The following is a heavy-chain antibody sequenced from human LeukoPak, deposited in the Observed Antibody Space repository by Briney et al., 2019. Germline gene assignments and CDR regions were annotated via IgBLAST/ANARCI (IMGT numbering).Heavy chain of an antibody. CDR2: IYSGGST. D-gene: IGHD3-10*01. CDR3: ARDDGSSCFSY. Sequence: PGGSLRLSCAASGFTVSSNYMSWVRQAPGKGLEWVSVIYSGGSTYYADSVKGRFTISRDNAKNSLYLQMNGLRAEDTAVYYCARDDGSSCFSYWGQGTLVTVSS. CDR1: GFTVSSNY. J-gene: IGHJ4*02. V-gene: IGHV3-53*01.